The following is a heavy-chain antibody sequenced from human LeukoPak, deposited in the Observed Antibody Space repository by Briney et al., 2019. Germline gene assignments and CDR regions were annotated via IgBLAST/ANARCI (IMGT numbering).Heavy chain of an antibody. CDR3: ARGYCSGGSFYSLDY. CDR1: GGTFSSYA. Sequence: SVKVSCKASGGTFSSYAISWVRQAPGQGLEWMGRIIPIFGTANYAQKFQGRVTITTDESTSTAYMELSSLRSEDTAVYYCARGYCSGGSFYSLDYWGQGTLVTVSS. CDR2: IIPIFGTA. D-gene: IGHD2-15*01. V-gene: IGHV1-69*05. J-gene: IGHJ4*02.